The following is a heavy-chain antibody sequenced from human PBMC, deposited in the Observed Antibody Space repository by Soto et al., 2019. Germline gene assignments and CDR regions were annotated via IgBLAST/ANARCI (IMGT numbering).Heavy chain of an antibody. CDR1: GGSFSGYY. V-gene: IGHV4-34*01. CDR3: ARVLMPREPGNYFDY. D-gene: IGHD2-8*01. CDR2: INHSGST. Sequence: SETLSLTCAVYGGSFSGYYWSWIRQPPWKGLEWIGEINHSGSTNYNPSLKSRVTISVDTSKNQFTLKLSSVTAADTAVYYCARVLMPREPGNYFDYWAQGPLVTFS. J-gene: IGHJ4*02.